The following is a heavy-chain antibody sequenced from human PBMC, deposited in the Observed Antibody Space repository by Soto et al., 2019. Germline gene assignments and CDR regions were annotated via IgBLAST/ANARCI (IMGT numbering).Heavy chain of an antibody. CDR1: GFPLSDYV. V-gene: IGHV3-23*01. J-gene: IGHJ4*02. Sequence: GGSLRLSCAASGFPLSDYVVTWVRQAPGKGLEWVSGISGSIGHTYYADSVKGRFTISRDSSKNTVYLQMNSLRAEDTAVYYCAKEVIGARRGPDNWGQGTLVTV. D-gene: IGHD6-6*01. CDR3: AKEVIGARRGPDN. CDR2: ISGSIGHT.